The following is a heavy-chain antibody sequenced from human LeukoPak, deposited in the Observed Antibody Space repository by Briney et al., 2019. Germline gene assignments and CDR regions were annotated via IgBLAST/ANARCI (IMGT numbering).Heavy chain of an antibody. CDR2: IIPLLGVR. D-gene: IGHD6-19*01. V-gene: IGHV1-69*04. J-gene: IGHJ4*02. CDR3: AIIAVGGVDPFDS. CDR1: GGTFSDYA. Sequence: SVKVSCKASGGTFSDYAISWVRQAPGQGLEWMGRIIPLLGVRSYAQQFQDRVTISADKSTSAAYMELSSLRSEDTAAYYCAIIAVGGVDPFDSWGQGTLVTVSS.